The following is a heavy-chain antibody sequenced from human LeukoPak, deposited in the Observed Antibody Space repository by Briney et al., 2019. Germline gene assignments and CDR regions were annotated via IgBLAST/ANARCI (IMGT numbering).Heavy chain of an antibody. D-gene: IGHD3-3*01. CDR3: AKDSPWSGYWFFFDY. CDR1: GFTFSSYG. Sequence: GGSLRLSCAASGFTFSSYGMHWVRQAPGKGLEWVAVISYDGSNKYYADSVKGRFTISRDNSKNTLYLQMNSLRAEDTAVYYCAKDSPWSGYWFFFDYWGQGTLVTVSS. J-gene: IGHJ4*02. CDR2: ISYDGSNK. V-gene: IGHV3-30*18.